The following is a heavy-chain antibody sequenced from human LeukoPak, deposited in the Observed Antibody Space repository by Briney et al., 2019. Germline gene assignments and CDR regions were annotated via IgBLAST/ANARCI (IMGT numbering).Heavy chain of an antibody. V-gene: IGHV4-39*01. CDR2: IYYSGST. CDR3: ARVWGDAFDI. D-gene: IGHD7-27*01. J-gene: IGHJ3*02. Sequence: SETLSLTCTVSGGSISSSSYYWGWIRQPPGKGLEWIGSIYYSGSTYSNPSLKSRVTISVDTSKNQFSLKLCSVTAADTAAYYCARVWGDAFDIWGQGTMVTISS. CDR1: GGSISSSSYY.